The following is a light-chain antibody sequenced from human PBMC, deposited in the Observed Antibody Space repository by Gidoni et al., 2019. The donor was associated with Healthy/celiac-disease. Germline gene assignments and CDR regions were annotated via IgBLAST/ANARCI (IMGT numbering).Light chain of an antibody. J-gene: IGLJ2*01. Sequence: QSVLTQPPSASGTPGQRVTISCSGSSSNIGSNTVNWYQQLPGTAPKRLIYSNNQRPSGVPDRFSCSKSGTSASLAISGLQSEDEADYYCAAWDDSLNRVFGGGTKLTVL. CDR3: AAWDDSLNRV. CDR2: SNN. V-gene: IGLV1-44*01. CDR1: SSNIGSNT.